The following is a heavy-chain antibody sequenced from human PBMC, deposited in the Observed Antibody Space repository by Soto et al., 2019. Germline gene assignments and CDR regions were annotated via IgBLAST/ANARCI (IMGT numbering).Heavy chain of an antibody. D-gene: IGHD3-22*01. CDR2: IRSKANSYAT. CDR3: TRSYYYDSSGLGNDY. J-gene: IGHJ4*02. V-gene: IGHV3-73*02. CDR1: GFTFSGSA. Sequence: EVQLVESGGGLVQPGGSLKLSCAASGFTFSGSAMHWVRQASGKGLEWVGRIRSKANSYATAYAASVKGRFTISRDDSKNTAYLQMNSLKTEDTAVYYCTRSYYYDSSGLGNDYWGQGTLVTVSS.